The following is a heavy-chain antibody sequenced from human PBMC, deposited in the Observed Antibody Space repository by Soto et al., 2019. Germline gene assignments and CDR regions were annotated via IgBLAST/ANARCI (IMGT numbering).Heavy chain of an antibody. Sequence: TLSLTCTVSGGSISSGGYYWSWIRQHPEKGLEWIGYIYYSGSTYSNPSLKRRVTISVDPSKNQFSLKLSSLTAADTAVYYCARDSRRDRYNCIDSWGQGSRVTVAS. J-gene: IGHJ5*01. CDR3: ARDSRRDRYNCIDS. CDR2: IYYSGST. CDR1: GGSISSGGYY. V-gene: IGHV4-31*03. D-gene: IGHD6-6*01.